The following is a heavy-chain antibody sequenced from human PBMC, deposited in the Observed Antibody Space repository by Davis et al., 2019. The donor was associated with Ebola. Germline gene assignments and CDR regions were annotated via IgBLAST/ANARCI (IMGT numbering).Heavy chain of an antibody. Sequence: ASVKVSCKASGYTFTAYYIQWVRQAPGQGLEWMGWINTNTGNPTYAQGFTGRFVFSLDTSVSTAYLQISSLKAEDTAVYYCARDHPNDSSGYDYWGQGTLVTVSS. CDR1: GYTFTAYY. V-gene: IGHV7-4-1*02. D-gene: IGHD3-22*01. CDR2: INTNTGNP. J-gene: IGHJ4*02. CDR3: ARDHPNDSSGYDY.